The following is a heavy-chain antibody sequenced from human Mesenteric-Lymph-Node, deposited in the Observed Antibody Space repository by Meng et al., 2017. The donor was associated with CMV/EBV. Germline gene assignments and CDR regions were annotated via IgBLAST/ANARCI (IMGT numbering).Heavy chain of an antibody. Sequence: ASVKVSCKASGYTFTSYDINWVRQATGQGLEWMGWMNPISGNTGYAQKFPGRVTITRNTSISTAYMELSSLRSEDTAVYYCARGRGSLVRGVIIKWNWFDPWGQGTLVTVSS. CDR3: ARGRGSLVRGVIIKWNWFDP. D-gene: IGHD3-10*01. CDR2: MNPISGNT. V-gene: IGHV1-8*03. CDR1: GYTFTSYD. J-gene: IGHJ5*02.